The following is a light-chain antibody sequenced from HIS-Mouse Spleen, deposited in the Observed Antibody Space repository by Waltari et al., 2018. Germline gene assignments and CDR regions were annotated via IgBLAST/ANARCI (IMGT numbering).Light chain of an antibody. Sequence: SYELTQPPSVSVSPGQTASITCSGDKLGDKYACWYQQKPGQSPVLVIYQDSKRPSGTPGRVSGSNSGNTATLTISGTQAMDEADYYCQAWDSSYSVFGGGTKLTVL. CDR1: KLGDKY. J-gene: IGLJ2*01. CDR2: QDS. CDR3: QAWDSSYSV. V-gene: IGLV3-1*01.